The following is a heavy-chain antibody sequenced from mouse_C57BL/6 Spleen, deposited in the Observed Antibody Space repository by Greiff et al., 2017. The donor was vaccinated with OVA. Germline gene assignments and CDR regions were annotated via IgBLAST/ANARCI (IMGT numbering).Heavy chain of an antibody. CDR2: IDPSDSYT. Sequence: VQLQQPGAELVKPGASVKLSCKASGYTFTSYWMQWVKQRPGQGLEWIGEIDPSDSYTNYNQKFKGKATLTVDTSSSTAYMQLSSLTSEDSAVYYCARAYYSNYGAYWGQGTLVTVSA. CDR3: ARAYYSNYGAY. V-gene: IGHV1-50*01. CDR1: GYTFTSYW. J-gene: IGHJ3*01. D-gene: IGHD2-5*01.